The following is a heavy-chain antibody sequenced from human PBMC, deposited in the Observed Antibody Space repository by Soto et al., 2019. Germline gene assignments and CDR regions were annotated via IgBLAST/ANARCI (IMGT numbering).Heavy chain of an antibody. CDR2: ISYSGNTI. V-gene: IGHV3-48*01. CDR1: GFTFSSDG. J-gene: IGHJ6*03. Sequence: GGSLXLSCGASGFTFSSDGMHWVRQAPGKGLEWVSDISYSGNTIYHTDSVKGRFTISRDNAENSLYLQMNSLRAEDTAVYYCVQLEPQSYYYYYMDVWGKGTTVTVSS. CDR3: VQLEPQSYYYYYMDV. D-gene: IGHD1-1*01.